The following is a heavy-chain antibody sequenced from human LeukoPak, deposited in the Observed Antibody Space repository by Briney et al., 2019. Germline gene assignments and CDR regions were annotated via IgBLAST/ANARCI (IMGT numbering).Heavy chain of an antibody. Sequence: SETLSLTCTVSGGSISSYYWSWIRQPPGKGLEWIGYIYYSGSTNYNPSLKSRVTISVDTSKNQFSLKLSSVTAADTAVYYCAGSGWYGGNWFDPWGQGTLVTVSS. V-gene: IGHV4-59*01. CDR2: IYYSGST. CDR1: GGSISSYY. CDR3: AGSGWYGGNWFDP. J-gene: IGHJ5*02. D-gene: IGHD6-19*01.